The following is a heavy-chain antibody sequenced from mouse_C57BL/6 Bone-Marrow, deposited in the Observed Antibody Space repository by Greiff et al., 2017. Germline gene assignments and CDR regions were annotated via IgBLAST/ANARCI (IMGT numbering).Heavy chain of an antibody. Sequence: EVKVIESGGGLVQPGGSLKLSCAASGFTFSDYYMYWVRQTPEKRLEWVAYISNGGGSTYYPDTVKGRFTISRDNAKNTLYLQMSRLKSEDTAMYYCARHAGITTVPPWFAYWGQGTLVTVSA. J-gene: IGHJ3*01. V-gene: IGHV5-12*01. CDR1: GFTFSDYY. CDR3: ARHAGITTVPPWFAY. D-gene: IGHD1-1*01. CDR2: ISNGGGST.